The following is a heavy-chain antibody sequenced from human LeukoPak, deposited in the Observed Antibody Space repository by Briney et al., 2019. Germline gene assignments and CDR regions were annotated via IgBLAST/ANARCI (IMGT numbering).Heavy chain of an antibody. CDR2: ISDSGGNT. J-gene: IGHJ6*02. Sequence: GGSLRLSCAASGFTFNSYAMSWVRQAPWERLQWVSGISDSGGNTYYADSVRGRFTISRDNSKNTLYLQMNSLRAEDTAVYYCAKTLRKERNIVVVVAASGMDVWGQGTTVTVSS. CDR1: GFTFNSYA. D-gene: IGHD2-15*01. V-gene: IGHV3-23*01. CDR3: AKTLRKERNIVVVVAASGMDV.